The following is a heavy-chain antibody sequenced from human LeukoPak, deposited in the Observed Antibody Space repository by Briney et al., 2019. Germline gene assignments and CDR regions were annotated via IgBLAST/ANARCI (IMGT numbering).Heavy chain of an antibody. D-gene: IGHD6-13*01. Sequence: ASVKVSCKVSGYTLTELSMHWVRQAPGKGLEWMGGFDPEDGETIYAQKFQGRVTMTEDTSTDTAYMEPSSLRSEDTAVYYCAFVPGIAAAGPREKDAFDIWGQGTMVTVSS. CDR2: FDPEDGET. CDR1: GYTLTELS. J-gene: IGHJ3*02. CDR3: AFVPGIAAAGPREKDAFDI. V-gene: IGHV1-24*01.